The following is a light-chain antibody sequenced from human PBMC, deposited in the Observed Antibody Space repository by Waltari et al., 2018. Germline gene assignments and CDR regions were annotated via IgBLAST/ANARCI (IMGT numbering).Light chain of an antibody. J-gene: IGKJ1*01. V-gene: IGKV3-20*01. Sequence: IELTPSPRTLSFSPGNRPTLSCRASQSVSRTLAWYQQKPGQAPRLLIYDASSRATGIPDRFSGSGSGTDFSLTISRLEPEDFAVYYCQKYGTLPATFGQGTKVEIK. CDR2: DAS. CDR1: QSVSRT. CDR3: QKYGTLPAT.